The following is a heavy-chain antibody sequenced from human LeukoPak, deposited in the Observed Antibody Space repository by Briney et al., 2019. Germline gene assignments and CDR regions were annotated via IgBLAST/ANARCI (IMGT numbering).Heavy chain of an antibody. CDR3: ARRRTGYFDY. Sequence: PSETLSLTCTVSGGSISGHYWSWVRQPPGKGLEWIGYIYYSGTTYYNPSPKSRLTISVDTSKNQFSLKLSSVTAADTAVYYCARRRTGYFDYWGQGTLVTVSS. J-gene: IGHJ4*02. V-gene: IGHV4-59*08. D-gene: IGHD3-10*01. CDR1: GGSISGHY. CDR2: IYYSGTT.